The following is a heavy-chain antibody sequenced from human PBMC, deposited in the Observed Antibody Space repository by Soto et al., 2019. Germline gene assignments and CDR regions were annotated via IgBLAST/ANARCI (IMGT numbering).Heavy chain of an antibody. V-gene: IGHV1-2*02. CDR3: AREHSKFWSGYGMDV. CDR2: INPNSGGT. Sequence: QVQLVQSGAEVKKPGASVKVSCKASGYTFTGYYMHWVRQAPGQGLEWMGWINPNSGGTNYAQKFHGRVTMTRDTSISTAYMELSRLRSDDTAVYYCAREHSKFWSGYGMDVWGQGTTVTVSS. J-gene: IGHJ6*02. CDR1: GYTFTGYY. D-gene: IGHD3-3*01.